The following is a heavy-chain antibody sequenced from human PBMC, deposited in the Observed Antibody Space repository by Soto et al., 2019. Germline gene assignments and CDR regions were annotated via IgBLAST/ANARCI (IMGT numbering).Heavy chain of an antibody. V-gene: IGHV4-61*08. J-gene: IGHJ4*02. CDR1: GCSVSSGAYY. Sequence: PSETLSLTCTVSGCSVSSGAYYWSWIRRPPEKGLEWIGYIYYSGNTNYNPSLKSRVTISVDTSKNQFSLKLTSVTAADTAVYYCARAISTGYNILTGYYMDYWGQGSLVTVSS. D-gene: IGHD3-9*01. CDR3: ARAISTGYNILTGYYMDY. CDR2: IYYSGNT.